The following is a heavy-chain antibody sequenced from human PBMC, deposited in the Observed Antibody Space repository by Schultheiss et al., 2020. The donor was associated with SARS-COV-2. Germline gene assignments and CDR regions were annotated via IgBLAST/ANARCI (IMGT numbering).Heavy chain of an antibody. D-gene: IGHD5-18*01. Sequence: GGSLRLSCAASGFTFSSYAMHWVRQAPGKGLEWVSGISWNSGSIGYADSVKGRFTISRDNAKNTLYLQMNSLRAEDTAVYYCAKGGIQLCDYWGQGTLVTVSS. V-gene: IGHV3-23*01. CDR1: GFTFSSYA. CDR3: AKGGIQLCDY. J-gene: IGHJ4*02. CDR2: ISWNSGSI.